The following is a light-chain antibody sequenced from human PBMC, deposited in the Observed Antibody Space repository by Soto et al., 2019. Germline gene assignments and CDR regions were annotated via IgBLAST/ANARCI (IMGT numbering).Light chain of an antibody. J-gene: IGKJ1*01. V-gene: IGKV1-5*01. CDR2: DAS. CDR1: QTISSW. Sequence: DIQMTQSPSTLSASVGDRVTISCRASQTISSWLAWYQQKPGKAPKLLIYDASNLESGVPSRFSGSGSGTEFTLAISSLQSEDFAVYYCQQYAYWPETFGQGTKVDI. CDR3: QQYAYWPET.